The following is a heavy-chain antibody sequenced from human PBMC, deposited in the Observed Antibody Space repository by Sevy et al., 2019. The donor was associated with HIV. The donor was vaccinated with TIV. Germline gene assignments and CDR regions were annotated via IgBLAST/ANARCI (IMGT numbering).Heavy chain of an antibody. CDR3: AKDKSSGWYRGEAFDI. Sequence: GGSLRLSCAASGFTFSSYGMHWVRRAPGKGLEWVAVISYDGSNKYYADSVKGRFTISRDNSKNTLYLQMNSLRAEDTAVYYCAKDKSSGWYRGEAFDIWGQGTMVTVSS. J-gene: IGHJ3*02. D-gene: IGHD6-19*01. CDR2: ISYDGSNK. V-gene: IGHV3-30*18. CDR1: GFTFSSYG.